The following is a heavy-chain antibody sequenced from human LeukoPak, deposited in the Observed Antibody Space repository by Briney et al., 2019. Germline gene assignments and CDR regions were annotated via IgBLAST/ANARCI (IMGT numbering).Heavy chain of an antibody. CDR3: AKSNEHSGYDSG. V-gene: IGHV3-21*04. D-gene: IGHD5-12*01. Sequence: GGSLRLSCAASGFTFSSYSMNWVRQAPGKGLEWVSSISSSSSYIYYADSVKGRFTISRDNAKNSLYLQMNSLRAEDTAVYYCAKSNEHSGYDSGWGQGTLVTVSS. J-gene: IGHJ4*02. CDR2: ISSSSSYI. CDR1: GFTFSSYS.